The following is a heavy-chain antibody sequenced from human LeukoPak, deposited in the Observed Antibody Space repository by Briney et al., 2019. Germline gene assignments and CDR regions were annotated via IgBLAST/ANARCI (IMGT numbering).Heavy chain of an antibody. J-gene: IGHJ5*02. D-gene: IGHD6-13*01. V-gene: IGHV4-34*01. CDR1: GGSFSGYY. CDR2: INHSGST. Sequence: KASETLSLTCAVYGGSFSGYYWSWIRQPPGKGLEWIGEINHSGSTNYNPSLKSRVTISVDTSKNQFSLKLSSVTAADTAVYYCARENYPYSSSLNWFDPWGQGTLVTVSS. CDR3: ARENYPYSSSLNWFDP.